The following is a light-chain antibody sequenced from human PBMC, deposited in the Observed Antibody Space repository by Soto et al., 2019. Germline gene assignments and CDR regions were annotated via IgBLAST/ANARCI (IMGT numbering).Light chain of an antibody. Sequence: QSALTQPPSASGSPGHSVAISCTGTASDIGGYNFVSWYQQHPGKAPKLLIYDVNKRPSGVPDRFSGSKSGNTASLTVSGLQAEDEADYYCSAHGGTNPYVFGTGTKLNVL. J-gene: IGLJ1*01. CDR1: ASDIGGYNF. V-gene: IGLV2-8*01. CDR3: SAHGGTNPYV. CDR2: DVN.